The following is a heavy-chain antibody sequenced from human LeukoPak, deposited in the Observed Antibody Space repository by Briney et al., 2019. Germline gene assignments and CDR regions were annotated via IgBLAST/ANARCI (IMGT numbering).Heavy chain of an antibody. Sequence: GGSLRLSCAASGFSFSRYAINWVRQAPGKGLEWVSTISSTGNYKFYADSVKGRFTIFRDNAKNSVSLQMDSLNVEDTAVYYCARDRYCGGFDSWGQGTLVTVYS. CDR2: ISSTGNYK. D-gene: IGHD3-16*01. CDR3: ARDRYCGGFDS. CDR1: GFSFSRYA. J-gene: IGHJ4*02. V-gene: IGHV3-21*01.